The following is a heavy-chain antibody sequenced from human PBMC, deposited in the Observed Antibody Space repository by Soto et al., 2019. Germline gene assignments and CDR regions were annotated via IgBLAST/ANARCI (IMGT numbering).Heavy chain of an antibody. V-gene: IGHV3-30*18. CDR2: ISYDGSKK. J-gene: IGHJ6*02. Sequence: QVQLVESGGGVVQPGTSLRLSCAASGFTFTSYGLHWVRQAPGKGLEWVAGISYDGSKKYFADSVKGRFTISRDNPRSTLFLNMISRRGEDTAIYYCAKTWFGENNYGMDVWGQGTTVTVSS. D-gene: IGHD3-10*01. CDR1: GFTFTSYG. CDR3: AKTWFGENNYGMDV.